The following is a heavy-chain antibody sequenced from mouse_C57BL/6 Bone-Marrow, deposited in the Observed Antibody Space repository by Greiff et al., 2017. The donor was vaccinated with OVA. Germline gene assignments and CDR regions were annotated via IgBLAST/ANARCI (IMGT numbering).Heavy chain of an antibody. J-gene: IGHJ3*01. V-gene: IGHV5-9*01. CDR3: ARHRDLFAY. CDR1: GFTFSSYT. Sequence: EVQLVESGGGLVKPGGSLKLSCAASGFTFSSYTMSWVRQTPEKRLEWVATISGGGGNTYYPDSVKGRFPISRDTAKNTLYLQLSSLRSEDTALYYCARHRDLFAYWGQGTLVTVSA. CDR2: ISGGGGNT. D-gene: IGHD3-1*01.